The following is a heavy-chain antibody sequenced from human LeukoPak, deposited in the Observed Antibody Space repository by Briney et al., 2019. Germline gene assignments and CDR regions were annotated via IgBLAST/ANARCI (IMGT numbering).Heavy chain of an antibody. CDR3: ARENRVGGFDP. Sequence: GGSLRLSCAVSGFTFSRYDVSWVRQAPGKGLGWVSTISVSGGSTYYADSVKGRFTISRDNSKNTLYLQMNSLRVEDTAVYYCARENRVGGFDPWGQGTLVTVSS. J-gene: IGHJ5*02. V-gene: IGHV3-23*01. D-gene: IGHD3-16*01. CDR2: ISVSGGST. CDR1: GFTFSRYD.